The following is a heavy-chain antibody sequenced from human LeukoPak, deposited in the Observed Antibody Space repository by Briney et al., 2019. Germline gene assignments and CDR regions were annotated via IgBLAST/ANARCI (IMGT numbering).Heavy chain of an antibody. CDR1: GGSISSGGYY. Sequence: PSETLSLTCTVSGGSISSGGYYWSWIRQPPGKGLEWIGYIYHSGSTYYNPSLKSRVTISVDRSKNQFSLKLSSVTAADTAVYYCARERGYYGSGSYSGAFDIWGQGTMVTVSS. CDR3: ARERGYYGSGSYSGAFDI. J-gene: IGHJ3*02. CDR2: IYHSGST. V-gene: IGHV4-30-2*01. D-gene: IGHD3-10*01.